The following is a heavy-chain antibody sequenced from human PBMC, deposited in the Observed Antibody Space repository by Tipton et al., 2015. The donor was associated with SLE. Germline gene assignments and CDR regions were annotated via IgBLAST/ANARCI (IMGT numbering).Heavy chain of an antibody. CDR1: GGSISSNY. D-gene: IGHD2-21*02. CDR3: ARGMVTWRGAILGVDV. CDR2: ISYGGGT. J-gene: IGHJ6*02. Sequence: TLSLTCSVSGGSISSNYWIWIRQPPGKGLEWIGYISYGGGTNYNPSLKCRVTISVDTAKNQFSLKLTSVTAADTAVYYCARGMVTWRGAILGVDVWGQGTTVNVSS. V-gene: IGHV4-59*08.